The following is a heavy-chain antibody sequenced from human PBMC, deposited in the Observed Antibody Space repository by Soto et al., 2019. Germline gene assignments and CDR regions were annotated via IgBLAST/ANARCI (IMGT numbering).Heavy chain of an antibody. D-gene: IGHD6-6*01. Sequence: AGGSLKLSCAASGFSFSDYSMNWVRQAPGKGLEWLSYISRSGSLNYYADSVKGRFTISRDNAKNSLYLEMNSVRDEDTAMYYCARDLEYSSPWYYYYGLDVWGHGTTVTVSS. V-gene: IGHV3-48*02. J-gene: IGHJ6*02. CDR2: ISRSGSLN. CDR1: GFSFSDYS. CDR3: ARDLEYSSPWYYYYGLDV.